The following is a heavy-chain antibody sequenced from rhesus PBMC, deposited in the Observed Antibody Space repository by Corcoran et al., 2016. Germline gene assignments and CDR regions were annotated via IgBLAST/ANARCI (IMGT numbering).Heavy chain of an antibody. CDR2: IYGSGGST. J-gene: IGHJ5-2*02. V-gene: IGHV4-93*02. CDR3: ARLEDNSLDV. CDR1: GGSLSRSNW. D-gene: IGHD2-2*01. Sequence: QVQLQESGPAVVKPSETLSLTCAVSGGSLSRSNWWSGSRQSPGEGGEGVGGIYGSGGSTDYNPSLQSRVTISIDTSKNQFSLKLSSVTAADTVVYYCARLEDNSLDVWGRGLLVTVSS.